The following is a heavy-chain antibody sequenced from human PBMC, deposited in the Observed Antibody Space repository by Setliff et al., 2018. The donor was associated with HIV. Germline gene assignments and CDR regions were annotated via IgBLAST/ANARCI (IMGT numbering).Heavy chain of an antibody. D-gene: IGHD5-18*01. CDR3: ARPAPRGYSYGHYYLDY. Sequence: SETLSLTCVVSGSFVAGGYYWGWIRQSPGKGLEWIGNIFHSGTTYYNPSLRSRITISVDTSKNQFFLNMTSVTAADPAVYYCARPAPRGYSYGHYYLDYWGQGTLVTVSS. V-gene: IGHV4-38-2*01. CDR2: IFHSGTT. J-gene: IGHJ4*02. CDR1: GSFVAGGYY.